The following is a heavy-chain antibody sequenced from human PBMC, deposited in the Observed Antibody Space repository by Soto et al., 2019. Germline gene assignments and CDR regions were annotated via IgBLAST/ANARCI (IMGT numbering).Heavy chain of an antibody. V-gene: IGHV1-18*01. D-gene: IGHD1-26*01. Sequence: QVQLVQSGAEVKKPGASVKVSCKASGYTFTSYGISWVRQAPGQGLEWMGWISAYNGNTNYAQKLQGRVTMTIDTSTSTAYMELRSLRSDDTAVYYCARMGGSYLTFYYYGMDVWGQGTTVTVSS. CDR1: GYTFTSYG. CDR2: ISAYNGNT. CDR3: ARMGGSYLTFYYYGMDV. J-gene: IGHJ6*02.